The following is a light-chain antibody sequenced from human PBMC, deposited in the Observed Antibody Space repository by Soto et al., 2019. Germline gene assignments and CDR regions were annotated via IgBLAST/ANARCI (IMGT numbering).Light chain of an antibody. CDR2: GAS. CDR3: HQYGFSPQT. V-gene: IGKV3-20*01. J-gene: IGKJ1*01. Sequence: ENVLTQSPGTLSLSPGERATLSCRASQSVSSSYLAWYQQKPGQAPRLLIYGASTRATGIPDRFSGSGSGTDFTLTISRLEPEDFAVYYCHQYGFSPQTFGQGTKVEI. CDR1: QSVSSSY.